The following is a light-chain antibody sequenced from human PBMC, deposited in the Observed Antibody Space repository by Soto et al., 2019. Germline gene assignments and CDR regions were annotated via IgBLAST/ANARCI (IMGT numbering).Light chain of an antibody. V-gene: IGLV1-40*01. CDR3: QYSHTDLSGSYV. J-gene: IGLJ1*01. Sequence: QSVLTQPPSVSGAPGQRVSISCPGSSSNIGAGYEVQWYQQRPGTAPRLLISDDINRPSADPDRFSGSKSVTSASLAITGLHADDEADYYFQYSHTDLSGSYVFGSVTKLTVL. CDR1: SSNIGAGYE. CDR2: DDI.